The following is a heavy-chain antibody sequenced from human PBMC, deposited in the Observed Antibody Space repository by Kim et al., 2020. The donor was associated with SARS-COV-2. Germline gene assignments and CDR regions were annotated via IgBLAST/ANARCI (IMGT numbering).Heavy chain of an antibody. V-gene: IGHV3-74*01. J-gene: IGHJ4*02. Sequence: GGSLRLSCAASGFTFSSYWMHWVRQAPGKGLVWVSRINSDGSSTSYADSVKGRFTISRDNAKNTLYLQMNSLRAEDTAVYYCAREHYYYDSSGYYYVFDYWGQGTLVTVSS. CDR3: AREHYYYDSSGYYYVFDY. D-gene: IGHD3-22*01. CDR1: GFTFSSYW. CDR2: INSDGSST.